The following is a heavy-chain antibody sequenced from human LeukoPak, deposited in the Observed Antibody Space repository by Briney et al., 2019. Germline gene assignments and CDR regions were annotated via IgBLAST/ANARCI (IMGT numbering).Heavy chain of an antibody. Sequence: ASVKVSCKASGGTFSSYAISWVRQAPGQGLEWMGWISTNNGNTNYAQKFQGRVTMTTDTSTSTAYMELRSLRSDDTAVYYCAREGGSTGVAFDIWGQGTMVTVSS. CDR2: ISTNNGNT. V-gene: IGHV1-18*01. D-gene: IGHD1-26*01. CDR1: GGTFSSYA. CDR3: AREGGSTGVAFDI. J-gene: IGHJ3*02.